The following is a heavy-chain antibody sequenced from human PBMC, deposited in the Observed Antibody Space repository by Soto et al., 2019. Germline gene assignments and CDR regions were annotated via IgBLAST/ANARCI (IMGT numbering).Heavy chain of an antibody. CDR1: GFAFNTYA. CDR2: LSGSGDRT. J-gene: IGHJ4*02. CDR3: ANSDRGGSGNSNF. V-gene: IGHV3-23*01. Sequence: EVQLLESGGGLVQPGGSLRLSCAASGFAFNTYAMDWVRQAPGKGLEWVSSLSGSGDRTYYADSVKGRFTISRDNSENTLYLEMNSLRAEDTAVYYCANSDRGGSGNSNFWGQGTLVTVSS. D-gene: IGHD3-10*01.